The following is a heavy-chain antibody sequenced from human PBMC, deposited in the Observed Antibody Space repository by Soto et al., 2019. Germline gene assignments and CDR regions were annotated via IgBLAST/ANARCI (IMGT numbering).Heavy chain of an antibody. J-gene: IGHJ4*02. V-gene: IGHV3-73*01. Sequence: GGSLRLSCAASGVTFSGSAMHWVRQASGKGLEWVGRIRSKANSYAPAYGASVKGRFTMSRDDSKNTAYLQMNSLKTEDTAVYYCTTRGDGYNADFDYWGQGT. CDR1: GVTFSGSA. CDR2: IRSKANSYAP. D-gene: IGHD5-12*01. CDR3: TTRGDGYNADFDY.